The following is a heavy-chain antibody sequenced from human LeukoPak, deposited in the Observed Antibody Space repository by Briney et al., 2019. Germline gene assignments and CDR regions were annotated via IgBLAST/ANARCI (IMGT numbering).Heavy chain of an antibody. CDR1: GFTFSSYW. D-gene: IGHD2-8*02. CDR2: IKSDGSIT. CDR3: AKAGGHLDY. Sequence: GGSLRLSCAASGFTFSSYWMHWVRQAPGKGLVWVSRIKSDGSITSYADSVKGRFTISRDNSKNTLYLQMNSLRAEDTAVYYCAKAGGHLDYWGQGTLVTVSS. V-gene: IGHV3-74*01. J-gene: IGHJ4*02.